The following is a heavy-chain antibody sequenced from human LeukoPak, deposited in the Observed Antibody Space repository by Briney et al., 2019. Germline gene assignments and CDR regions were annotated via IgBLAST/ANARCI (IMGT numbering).Heavy chain of an antibody. CDR1: GFTFSNYG. V-gene: IGHV3-30*02. J-gene: IGHJ4*02. CDR2: IRYDGGNT. CDR3: AKDSGRGYSYGYTTKYYFDY. Sequence: GGSLRLSCAASGFTFSNYGMHWVRQAPGKGLEWVAFIRYDGGNTYYADSVKGRFTISRDNSKNTLYLQMNSLRAEDTAVYYCAKDSGRGYSYGYTTKYYFDYWGQGTLVTASS. D-gene: IGHD5-18*01.